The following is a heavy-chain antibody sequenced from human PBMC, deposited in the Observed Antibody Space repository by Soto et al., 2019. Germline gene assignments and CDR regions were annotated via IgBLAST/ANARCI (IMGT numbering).Heavy chain of an antibody. D-gene: IGHD5-12*01. CDR2: ISSTGGSI. J-gene: IGHJ4*02. CDR3: ARAAREMATTPHGY. CDR1: GFTFRNFA. Sequence: EVQLVESGGGQVRPGGSLRLSCAVSGFTFRNFAMNWVRQAPGKGLEWASSISSTGGSIYYAESLKGRFTVSRDNAQNFLYLQMNRLRVEDTAVYYCARAAREMATTPHGYWGQGTLVTVSS. V-gene: IGHV3-21*06.